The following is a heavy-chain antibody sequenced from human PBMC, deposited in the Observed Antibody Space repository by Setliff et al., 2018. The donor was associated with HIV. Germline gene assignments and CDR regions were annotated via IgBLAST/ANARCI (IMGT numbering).Heavy chain of an antibody. J-gene: IGHJ6*03. D-gene: IGHD6-13*01. CDR1: GFTFSRHW. CDR3: ARAPIAPAGMHYYYYYMDV. Sequence: GGSLRLSCAASGFTFSRHWMSWVRQAPGKGLEWVSYISSSSDTIYYADSVKGRFTISRDNAKNSLYLQMNSLRAEDTALYYCARAPIAPAGMHYYYYYMDVWGKGTTVTVSS. V-gene: IGHV3-48*01. CDR2: ISSSSDTI.